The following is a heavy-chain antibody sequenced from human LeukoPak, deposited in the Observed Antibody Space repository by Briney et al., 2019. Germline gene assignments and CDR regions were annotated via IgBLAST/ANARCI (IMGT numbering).Heavy chain of an antibody. D-gene: IGHD2-2*01. CDR3: ARQKCTSASCLTKNAFDI. V-gene: IGHV4-4*09. J-gene: IGHJ3*02. Sequence: SETLSLTCTVSGSLSGYYWSWIRQPPGKGLEWIGYIYTSGSTNYHPSLESRVTIAVDTSKNQFSLDLSSVTAADTAVYYCARQKCTSASCLTKNAFDIWGQGTMVTVSS. CDR1: GSLSGYY. CDR2: IYTSGST.